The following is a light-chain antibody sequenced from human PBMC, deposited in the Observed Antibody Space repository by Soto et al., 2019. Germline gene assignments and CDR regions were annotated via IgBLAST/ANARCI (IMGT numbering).Light chain of an antibody. V-gene: IGLV1-44*01. J-gene: IGLJ1*01. CDR3: AACYASLTGYV. CDR1: ISNMGTNS. CDR2: TDN. Sequence: TPPPSVSGAPGQRVTIYCSGSISNMGTNSANWYQQLPGTAPKLLIYTDNQRPSGGPDRFSGSKSGTSASLAISGLQAGDEADYYCAACYASLTGYVFGPGTKFIVL.